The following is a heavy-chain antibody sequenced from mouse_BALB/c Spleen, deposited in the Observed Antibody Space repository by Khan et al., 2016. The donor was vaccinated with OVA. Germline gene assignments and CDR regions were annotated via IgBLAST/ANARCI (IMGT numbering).Heavy chain of an antibody. CDR3: TRGGHGSPFDY. CDR2: ITPKNGGT. CDR1: GYTFTDYN. Sequence: EVQLQQSGPELVKPGASVKISCTASGYTFTDYNMDWVKQSHGKSLEWIGDITPKNGGTNYNQKFKGKATLTVDKASSTAYMEIRSLTSEDTAVSYCTRGGHGSPFDYWGQGTTLTVSS. V-gene: IGHV1-18*01. J-gene: IGHJ2*01. D-gene: IGHD1-1*01.